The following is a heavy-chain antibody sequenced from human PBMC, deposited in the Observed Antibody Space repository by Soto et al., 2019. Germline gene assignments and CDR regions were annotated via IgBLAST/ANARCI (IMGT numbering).Heavy chain of an antibody. CDR3: TRIRENYPTDY. CDR2: INHSGST. Sequence: PSETLSLTCAVYGGSFSGYYWSWIRQPPGKGLEWIGEINHSGSTNYNPSLKSRVTISVDTSKNQFSLKLSSVTAADTAVYYCTRIRENYPTDYWGQETLVTVPS. V-gene: IGHV4-34*01. J-gene: IGHJ4*02. D-gene: IGHD1-7*01. CDR1: GGSFSGYY.